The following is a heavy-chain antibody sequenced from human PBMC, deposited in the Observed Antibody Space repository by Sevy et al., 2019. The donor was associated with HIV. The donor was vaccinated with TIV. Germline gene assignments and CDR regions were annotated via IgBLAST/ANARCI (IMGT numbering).Heavy chain of an antibody. V-gene: IGHV3-53*01. Sequence: GGSLRLSCAASGFTVSSNYMSWVRQAPGKGLEWVSVIYSAGSTYYADAVKGRFTISRDNSKNTLYLQMNSLRAEDTAVYYCARDRSGNSGNNEWGQGTLVTVSS. CDR3: ARDRSGNSGNNE. J-gene: IGHJ4*02. CDR1: GFTVSSNY. D-gene: IGHD5-12*01. CDR2: IYSAGST.